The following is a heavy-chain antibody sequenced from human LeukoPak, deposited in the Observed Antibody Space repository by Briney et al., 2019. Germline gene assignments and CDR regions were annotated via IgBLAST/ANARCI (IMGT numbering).Heavy chain of an antibody. CDR1: GYSFSTYA. D-gene: IGHD3-22*01. CDR3: ARDVSSSGYVPHGPFDY. CDR2: INACNCDT. J-gene: IGHJ4*02. Sequence: ASVKVSCKASGYSFSTYAINWVRQAPEQKLEGMGWINACNCDTRYSQKFQGRVTITRDTSASTAYMELSGLRSEDTAVYYCARDVSSSGYVPHGPFDYWGQGTLVTVSS. V-gene: IGHV1-3*01.